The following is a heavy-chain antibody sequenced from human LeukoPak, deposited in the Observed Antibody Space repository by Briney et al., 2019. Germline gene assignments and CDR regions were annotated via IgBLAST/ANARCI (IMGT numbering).Heavy chain of an antibody. J-gene: IGHJ4*02. Sequence: PGGSLRLSCAASGFTFSSYGMHWVRQAPGKGLEWEAVISYDGSNKYYADSVKGRFTISRDNSKNTLYLQMNSLRAEDTAVYYCAKLRSGSGWYDYWGQGTLVTVSS. D-gene: IGHD6-19*01. CDR2: ISYDGSNK. CDR1: GFTFSSYG. V-gene: IGHV3-30*18. CDR3: AKLRSGSGWYDY.